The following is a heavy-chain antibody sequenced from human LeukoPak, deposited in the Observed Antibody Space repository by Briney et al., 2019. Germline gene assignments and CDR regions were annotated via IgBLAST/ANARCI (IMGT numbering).Heavy chain of an antibody. J-gene: IGHJ4*02. CDR1: GGSISLSTW. V-gene: IGHV4-4*02. D-gene: IGHD6-13*01. CDR3: GKDPHTCSWKDGGDY. CDR2: ISHSVNT. Sequence: PSETLSLTCAVSGGSISLSTWWGLVRQPPGKGLEWIGEISHSVNTNYNPSLKSRVTISVDKSKNQLSLKLSSVTAADTAVYYCGKDPHTCSWKDGGDYWGQGTLVTVSS.